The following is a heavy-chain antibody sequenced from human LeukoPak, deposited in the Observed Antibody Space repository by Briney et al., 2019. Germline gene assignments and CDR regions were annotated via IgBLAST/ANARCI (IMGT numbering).Heavy chain of an antibody. CDR2: ISGSGGST. Sequence: PGGSLRLSCAASGFTFSSYAMSWVRQAPGKGLEWVSAISGSGGSTYYADSVKSRFTISRDNSKNTLYLQMNSLRAEDTAVYYCAKPILYSSSWIFDYWGQGTLVTVSS. CDR1: GFTFSSYA. V-gene: IGHV3-23*01. J-gene: IGHJ4*02. CDR3: AKPILYSSSWIFDY. D-gene: IGHD6-13*01.